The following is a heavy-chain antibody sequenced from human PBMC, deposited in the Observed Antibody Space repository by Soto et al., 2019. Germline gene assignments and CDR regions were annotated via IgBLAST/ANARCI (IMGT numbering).Heavy chain of an antibody. J-gene: IGHJ5*02. Sequence: QLLESGPGLVKPSETLSLTCTVSGGSISSSSYYWGWIRQPPGKGLEWIGSIYYSGSTYYNPSLKSRVTISVDTSKNQFSLKLSSVTAADTAVYYCAGHYGSGSYSWFDPWGQGTLVTVSS. CDR2: IYYSGST. V-gene: IGHV4-39*01. D-gene: IGHD3-10*01. CDR1: GGSISSSSYY. CDR3: AGHYGSGSYSWFDP.